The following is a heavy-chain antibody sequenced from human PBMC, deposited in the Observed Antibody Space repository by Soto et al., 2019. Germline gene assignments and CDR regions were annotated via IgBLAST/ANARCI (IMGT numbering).Heavy chain of an antibody. J-gene: IGHJ6*02. CDR2: MNPNSGNT. CDR1: GYTFTSYD. D-gene: IGHD2-15*01. Sequence: ASVEVSCKXSGYTFTSYDINWVRQATGQGLEWMGWMNPNSGNTGYAQKFQGRVTMTRNTSISTAYMELSSLRSEDTAVYYCARTKDIVVVVAATAPGYYGMDVWGQGTTVTVSS. CDR3: ARTKDIVVVVAATAPGYYGMDV. V-gene: IGHV1-8*01.